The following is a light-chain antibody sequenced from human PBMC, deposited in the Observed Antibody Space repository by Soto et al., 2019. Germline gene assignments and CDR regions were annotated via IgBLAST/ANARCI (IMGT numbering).Light chain of an antibody. CDR3: SSYTSKSSLI. CDR2: EVR. V-gene: IGLV2-14*01. CDR1: SRDVATYNY. Sequence: QSALTQPASVSGSPGQSITISCTGTSRDVATYNYVSWYQHHPGKAPKLMIYEVRNRPSGISFRFSGSKSGNTASLTISGLQAEDEADYYCSSYTSKSSLIFGGGTQLTVL. J-gene: IGLJ7*01.